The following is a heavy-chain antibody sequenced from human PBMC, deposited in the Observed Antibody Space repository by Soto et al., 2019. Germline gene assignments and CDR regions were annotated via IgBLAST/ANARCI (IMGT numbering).Heavy chain of an antibody. J-gene: IGHJ4*02. D-gene: IGHD2-2*01. CDR3: ARDLAPYCSSTSCYGIDY. CDR2: ISAYNGNT. V-gene: IGHV1-18*01. Sequence: QVQLVQSGAEVKKPGASVKVSCKASGYTFTSYGISWVRQAPGQGLEWMGWISAYNGNTNYAQKLQGRVTMTTDTSTSTAYMELRSLRSDDTAVYYCARDLAPYCSSTSCYGIDYWGQGTLVTFSS. CDR1: GYTFTSYG.